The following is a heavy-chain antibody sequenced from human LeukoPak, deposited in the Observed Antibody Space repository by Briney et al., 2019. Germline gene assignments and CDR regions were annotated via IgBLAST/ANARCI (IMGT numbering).Heavy chain of an antibody. CDR2: IYYSGST. V-gene: IGHV4-30-4*01. J-gene: IGHJ4*02. D-gene: IGHD2-2*01. Sequence: SETLSLTCTVSGGSISSGDYYWSWIRQPPGKGLEWIGYIYYSGSTYYNPSLKSRVTISVDTSKNHFSLKLSSVTAADTAVYYCAREMRVCTSISCPSYYFDYWGQGTLVTVSS. CDR3: AREMRVCTSISCPSYYFDY. CDR1: GGSISSGDYY.